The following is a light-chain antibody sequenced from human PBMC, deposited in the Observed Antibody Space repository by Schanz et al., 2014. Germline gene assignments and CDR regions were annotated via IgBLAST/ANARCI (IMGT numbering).Light chain of an antibody. J-gene: IGKJ2*01. CDR1: QSVSTY. CDR2: DAS. Sequence: EIVLTQSPATLSLSPGERATLSCRASQSVSTYLAWYQQKPGQAPRLLIHDASNRATGIPARFSGSGSGTEFTLTISSLQSEDFAVYYCQQYNNWPRTFGQGTKLEIK. V-gene: IGKV3-11*01. CDR3: QQYNNWPRT.